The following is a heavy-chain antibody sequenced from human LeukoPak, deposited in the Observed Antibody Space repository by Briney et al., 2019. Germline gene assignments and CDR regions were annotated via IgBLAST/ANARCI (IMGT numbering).Heavy chain of an antibody. Sequence: GESLKISCKGSGYNFSSYWIAWVRQMPGKGLECMGIIYPGDSDTRYSPSFQGQVTISVDKSISTAYLQWSSLKAANTHIFYCARLPERGPLNYWGQGTLVTVSS. V-gene: IGHV5-51*01. CDR3: ARLPERGPLNY. CDR1: GYNFSSYW. J-gene: IGHJ4*02. D-gene: IGHD1-14*01. CDR2: IYPGDSDT.